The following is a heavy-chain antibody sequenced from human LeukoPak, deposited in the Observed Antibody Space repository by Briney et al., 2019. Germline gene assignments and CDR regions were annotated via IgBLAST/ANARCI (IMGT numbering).Heavy chain of an antibody. V-gene: IGHV1-2*02. CDR3: ATSPETDRSRLYYYYYHGLDV. Sequence: ASVKVSCKASGDMFTAYYVHWVRQAPGQGPEWMGWFNPKSGGALYAQKFQGRVAMTRDTSVNTAYMELSRLRSDDAAVYYCATSPETDRSRLYYYYYHGLDVWGQGTTVTVSS. J-gene: IGHJ6*02. D-gene: IGHD1-14*01. CDR1: GDMFTAYY. CDR2: FNPKSGGA.